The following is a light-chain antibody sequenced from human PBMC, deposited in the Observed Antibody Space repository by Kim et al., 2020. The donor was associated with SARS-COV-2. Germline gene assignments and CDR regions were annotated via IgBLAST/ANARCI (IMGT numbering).Light chain of an antibody. Sequence: LSPGERTTLACRASQSVSGTSLAWYQQKPGQAPMLLLDGVSNRAAGIPDRFSGSGSGTDFTLTITRLEPEDFAVYYCQQYARSRTFGQGTKVDIK. J-gene: IGKJ1*01. CDR3: QQYARSRT. CDR2: GVS. V-gene: IGKV3-20*01. CDR1: QSVSGTS.